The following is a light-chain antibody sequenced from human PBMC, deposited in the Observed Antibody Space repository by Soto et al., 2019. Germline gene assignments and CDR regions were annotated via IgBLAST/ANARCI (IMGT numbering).Light chain of an antibody. CDR1: QSVSSN. V-gene: IGKV3-15*01. J-gene: IGKJ4*01. Sequence: IVLTQSPATLSLSPGERATLSCRASQSVSSNLAWYQQKPGQAPRLLIFVASTRATGIPARFSGSGSGTEFTLTISSLQSEDFAVYYCQQYNNWPLTFGGGTKVDIK. CDR3: QQYNNWPLT. CDR2: VAS.